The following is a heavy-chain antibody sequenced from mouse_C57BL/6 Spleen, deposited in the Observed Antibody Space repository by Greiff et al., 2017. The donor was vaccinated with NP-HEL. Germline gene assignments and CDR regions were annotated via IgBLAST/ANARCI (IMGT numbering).Heavy chain of an antibody. CDR3: ARSYDYDPPAMDY. CDR1: GYTFTSYW. CDR2: LDPSDSYT. D-gene: IGHD2-4*01. J-gene: IGHJ4*01. V-gene: IGHV1-69*01. Sequence: QVQLKQPGAELVMPGASVKLSCKASGYTFTSYWMHWVKQRPGQGLEWIGELDPSDSYTNYNQKFKGKSTLTVDKSSSTAYMQLSSLTSEDSAVYYCARSYDYDPPAMDYWGQGTSVTVSS.